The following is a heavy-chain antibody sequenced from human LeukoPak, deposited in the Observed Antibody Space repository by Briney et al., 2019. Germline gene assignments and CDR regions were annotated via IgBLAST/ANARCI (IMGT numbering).Heavy chain of an antibody. CDR1: GGSISSYY. CDR2: IYYSGST. CDR3: AREARYYDSSGYYLYNFDY. J-gene: IGHJ4*02. D-gene: IGHD3-22*01. Sequence: SETLSLTCTVSGGSISSYYWSWIRQPPGKGLEWIGYIYYSGSTNYNPSLKSRVTISVATSQNQFSLKLSSVTAADTAVYYCAREARYYDSSGYYLYNFDYWGQGTLVSVSS. V-gene: IGHV4-59*01.